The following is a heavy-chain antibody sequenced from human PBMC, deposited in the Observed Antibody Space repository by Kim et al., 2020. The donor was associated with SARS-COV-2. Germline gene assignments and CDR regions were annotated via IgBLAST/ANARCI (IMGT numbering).Heavy chain of an antibody. CDR1: GFTFSSYD. V-gene: IGHV3-13*01. Sequence: GGSLILSCAASGFTFSSYDMHWVRQATGKGLEWVSAIGTAGDTYYPGSVKGRFTISRENAKNSLYLQMNSLRAGDTAVYYCARGRGSGGSGWEYYYYGMDVWGQGTTVTVSS. CDR3: ARGRGSGGSGWEYYYYGMDV. D-gene: IGHD2-15*01. CDR2: IGTAGDT. J-gene: IGHJ6*02.